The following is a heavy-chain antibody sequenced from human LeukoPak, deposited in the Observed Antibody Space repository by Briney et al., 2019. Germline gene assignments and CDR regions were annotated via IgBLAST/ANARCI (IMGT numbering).Heavy chain of an antibody. V-gene: IGHV1-69*01. CDR1: GGTFSSYA. D-gene: IGHD5-12*01. J-gene: IGHJ6*02. Sequence: VASVKVSCTASGGTFSSYAISWVRQAPGQGLEWMGGIIPIFGTANYAQKFQGRVTITADESTSTAYMELSSLRSEDTAVYYCAQYSGYDSLYYYGMDVWGQGTTVTVSS. CDR2: IIPIFGTA. CDR3: AQYSGYDSLYYYGMDV.